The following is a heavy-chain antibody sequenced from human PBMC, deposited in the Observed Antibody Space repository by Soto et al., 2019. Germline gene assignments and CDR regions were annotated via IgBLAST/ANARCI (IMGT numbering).Heavy chain of an antibody. Sequence: PSETLSLTCTVSGGSISSGGYYWSWIRQHPGKGLEWIGYIYHSGSTYYNPSLKSRVTISVDRSKNQFSLKLSSVTAADTAVYYCARATHRSYYYGMDVWGQGTTVTVSS. J-gene: IGHJ6*02. CDR1: GGSISSGGYY. V-gene: IGHV4-30-2*01. CDR2: IYHSGST. CDR3: ARATHRSYYYGMDV.